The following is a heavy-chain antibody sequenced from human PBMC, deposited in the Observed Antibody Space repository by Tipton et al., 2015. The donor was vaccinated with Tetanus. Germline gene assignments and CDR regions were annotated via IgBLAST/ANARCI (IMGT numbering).Heavy chain of an antibody. Sequence: TLSLTCTVSGGSISSYYWSWIRQPAGKGLESIGRIYTSGSTNYNPPLKSRVTMSVDTPKNQFSLKLSSVTAADTAVYYCARDQGYYYDSSGSDAFDIWGQGTMVTVSS. CDR1: GGSISSYY. CDR3: ARDQGYYYDSSGSDAFDI. CDR2: IYTSGST. J-gene: IGHJ3*02. D-gene: IGHD3-22*01. V-gene: IGHV4-4*07.